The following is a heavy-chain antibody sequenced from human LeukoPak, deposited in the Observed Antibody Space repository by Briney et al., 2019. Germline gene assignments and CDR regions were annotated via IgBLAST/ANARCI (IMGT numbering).Heavy chain of an antibody. Sequence: GASVKVSCKTSGYTFNTFGVGWVRQAPGQGLEWMGWIRGYNGDTNFAEKLQGRVTMTTDTSTSTAYMELRSLRSDDTAVYYCARSGDGNWFDPWGQGTLLTVSS. V-gene: IGHV1-18*01. CDR3: ARSGDGNWFDP. J-gene: IGHJ5*02. CDR2: IRGYNGDT. D-gene: IGHD4-17*01. CDR1: GYTFNTFG.